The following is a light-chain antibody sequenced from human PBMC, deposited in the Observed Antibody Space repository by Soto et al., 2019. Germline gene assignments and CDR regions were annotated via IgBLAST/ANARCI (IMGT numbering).Light chain of an antibody. CDR1: QSVSGN. V-gene: IGKV3-15*01. Sequence: EIVMTQSPATLSVSPGERATLSCRASQSVSGNLAWYQQKPGQAPRLLIYGASTGATGIPARFSGSGSGTEFPLTISSLQSEDFAVYYCQQYNNCPPTFGQGTKVEIK. J-gene: IGKJ1*01. CDR2: GAS. CDR3: QQYNNCPPT.